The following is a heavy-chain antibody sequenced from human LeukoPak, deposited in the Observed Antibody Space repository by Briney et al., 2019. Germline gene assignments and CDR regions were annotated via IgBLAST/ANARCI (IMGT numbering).Heavy chain of an antibody. J-gene: IGHJ1*01. CDR2: ISRRRRHI. Sequence: GGSLRLSCAASGFTFSDYSMNWVRQAPGEGLEWVSPISRRRRHIYYAGSVKGRFTISRDNAKNTLYLQMNSLRAEDMAVYYCVRDLMGAGGTTAYFHHWGQGTLVTVSS. D-gene: IGHD1-1*01. CDR3: VRDLMGAGGTTAYFHH. CDR1: GFTFSDYS. V-gene: IGHV3-21*01.